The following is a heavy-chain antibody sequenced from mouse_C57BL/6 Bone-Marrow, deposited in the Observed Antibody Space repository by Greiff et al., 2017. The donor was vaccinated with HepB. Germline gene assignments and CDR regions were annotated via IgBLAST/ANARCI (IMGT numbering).Heavy chain of an antibody. CDR3: ESGITTSGATEWYFDV. D-gene: IGHD1-1*01. Sequence: VQLQQSGAELVRPGSSVKLSCKASGYTFTSYWMDWVKQRPGQGLEWIGNIYPSDSETHYNQKFKDKATLTVDKSSSTAYMQLSSLTSEHSAVYSCESGITTSGATEWYFDVGGSGTTITVTS. V-gene: IGHV1-61*01. J-gene: IGHJ1*01. CDR1: GYTFTSYW. CDR2: IYPSDSET.